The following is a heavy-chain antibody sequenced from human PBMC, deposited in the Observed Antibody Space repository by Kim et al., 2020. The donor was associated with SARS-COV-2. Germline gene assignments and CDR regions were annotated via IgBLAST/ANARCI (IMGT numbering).Heavy chain of an antibody. Sequence: SVKVSCKASGGTFSSYAISWVRQAPGQGLEWMGGIIPIFGTANYAQKFQGRVTITADESTSTAYMELSSLRSEDTAVYYCARGGAGIVVVTAMYWFDPWGQGTLVTVSS. V-gene: IGHV1-69*13. J-gene: IGHJ5*02. CDR1: GGTFSSYA. D-gene: IGHD2-21*02. CDR3: ARGGAGIVVVTAMYWFDP. CDR2: IIPIFGTA.